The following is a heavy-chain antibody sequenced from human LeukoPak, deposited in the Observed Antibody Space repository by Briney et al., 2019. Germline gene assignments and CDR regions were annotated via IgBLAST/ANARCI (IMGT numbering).Heavy chain of an antibody. CDR3: ARDTDYYGSGSKGGFDP. CDR1: GDSINSDY. V-gene: IGHV4-59*01. CDR2: IYYSGST. D-gene: IGHD3-10*01. Sequence: SETLSLTCIVSGDSINSDYWSWIRQPPGKGLEWIGYIYYSGSTNYNPSLKSRVTISVDTSKNQFSLKLSSVTAADTAVYHCARDTDYYGSGSKGGFDPWGQGTLVTVSS. J-gene: IGHJ5*02.